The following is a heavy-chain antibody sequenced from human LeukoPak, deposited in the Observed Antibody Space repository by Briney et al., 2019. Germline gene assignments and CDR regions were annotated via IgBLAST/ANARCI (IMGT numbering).Heavy chain of an antibody. V-gene: IGHV4-30-4*08. CDR2: IYYSGST. J-gene: IGHJ3*02. CDR1: GGSISSGDYY. CDR3: ARGVVWSGYRYAFDI. D-gene: IGHD3-3*01. Sequence: PSETLSLTCTVSGGSISSGDYYWSWIRQPPGKGLEWIGYIYYSGSTYYNPSLKSRVTISVDTSKNQFSLKLSSVTAADTAVYYCARGVVWSGYRYAFDIWGQGTMVTVSS.